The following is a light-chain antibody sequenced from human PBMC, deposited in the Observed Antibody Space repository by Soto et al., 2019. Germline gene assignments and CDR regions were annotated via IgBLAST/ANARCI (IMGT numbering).Light chain of an antibody. CDR1: QGISSY. CDR2: AAS. Sequence: AIPMTPSPFSFPSSTGDRVTITCRASQGISSYLAWYQQKPGKAPTLLIYAASNLQSGVPSRFRGSRSGTEFTLTVSSLQPEDFATYYCLQDHDDSWTFGQGTKVDI. CDR3: LQDHDDSWT. J-gene: IGKJ1*01. V-gene: IGKV1-8*01.